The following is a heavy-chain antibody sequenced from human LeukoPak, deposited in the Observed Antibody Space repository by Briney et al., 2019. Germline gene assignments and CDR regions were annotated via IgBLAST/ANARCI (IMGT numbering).Heavy chain of an antibody. Sequence: GGSLRLSCAASGFTFSNYVMSWVRQAPGKGLEWISSINTSGGSPYYVASVKGRFTISRDNSKNTLHLQMNSLRAGDTAVYYCAKADTSWLSLDYWGQGALVTVSS. CDR1: GFTFSNYV. CDR2: INTSGGSP. J-gene: IGHJ4*02. D-gene: IGHD2-2*01. V-gene: IGHV3-23*01. CDR3: AKADTSWLSLDY.